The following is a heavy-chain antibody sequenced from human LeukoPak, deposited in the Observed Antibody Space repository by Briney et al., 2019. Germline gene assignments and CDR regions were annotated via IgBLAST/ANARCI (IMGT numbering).Heavy chain of an antibody. J-gene: IGHJ4*02. V-gene: IGHV4-30-4*01. CDR2: IYYSGST. CDR3: ARRGYYDSNVVDY. CDR1: GGSISRGDYF. D-gene: IGHD3-22*01. Sequence: PSQTLPLTCTVSGGSISRGDYFWSWIRPPPGKGLEWIGYIYYSGSTYYNPSLKSRVTISMDTSKNQFSLNLSSVTAADTAVYYCARRGYYDSNVVDYWVQGTLVTVSS.